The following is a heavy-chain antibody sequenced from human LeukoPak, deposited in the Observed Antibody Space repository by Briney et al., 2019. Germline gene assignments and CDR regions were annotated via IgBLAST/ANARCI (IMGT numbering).Heavy chain of an antibody. Sequence: PSETLSLTCTVSGGSVTSFYWSWIRQSPGKGLEWIGYIYSNGSTNYNPSLKSRVNISVETSKNQVSLNLRSVTATDTAVYYCERGILRFLDWSKGYYFDYWGQGTLVTVSS. D-gene: IGHD3/OR15-3a*01. CDR2: IYSNGST. J-gene: IGHJ4*02. CDR3: ERGILRFLDWSKGYYFDY. CDR1: GGSVTSFY. V-gene: IGHV4-59*02.